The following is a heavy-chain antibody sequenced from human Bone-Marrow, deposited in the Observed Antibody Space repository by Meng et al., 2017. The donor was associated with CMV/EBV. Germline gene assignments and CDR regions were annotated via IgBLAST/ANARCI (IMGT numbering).Heavy chain of an antibody. CDR1: GYTFTSYY. J-gene: IGHJ5*02. D-gene: IGHD2-2*01. V-gene: IGHV1-46*01. CDR2: INPSGGST. CDR3: ARVSRVGVPAVIGIGGWFAP. Sequence: ASVKVSCKASGYTFTSYYMHWVRQAPGQGLEWMGIINPSGGSTSYAQKFQGRVTMTRDTSTSTVYMELSSLRSEDTAVYYGARVSRVGVPAVIGIGGWFAPWGQGNLVNVSS.